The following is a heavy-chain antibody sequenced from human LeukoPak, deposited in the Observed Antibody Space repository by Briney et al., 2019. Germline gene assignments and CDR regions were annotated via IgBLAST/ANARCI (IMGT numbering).Heavy chain of an antibody. J-gene: IGHJ4*02. CDR2: INHSGTT. CDR1: GGSFRGYY. V-gene: IGHV4-34*01. CDR3: ARDVPQADREVKKYYFDY. Sequence: SETLSLICAVYGGSFRGYYCSWIRQPPGQGPEWIGEINHSGTTNYNPSLKSRVTISVDTSKNQFSLKLSSVTAADTAVYYCARDVPQADREVKKYYFDYWGQGTLVTVSS. D-gene: IGHD4-11*01.